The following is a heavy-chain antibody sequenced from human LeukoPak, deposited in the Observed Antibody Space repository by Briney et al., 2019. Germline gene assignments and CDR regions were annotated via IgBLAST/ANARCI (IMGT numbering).Heavy chain of an antibody. V-gene: IGHV1-8*01. CDR3: ARGARYYDFWSGYYTNWFDP. CDR2: MNPNSGNT. CDR1: GYTFTSYD. D-gene: IGHD3-3*01. Sequence: GASVKVSCKASGYTFTSYDINWVRQAIGQGLEWMGWMNPNSGNTGYAQKFQGRVTMTRNTSISTAYMELSSLRSEDTAVYYCARGARYYDFWSGYYTNWFDPWGQGTLVTVSS. J-gene: IGHJ5*02.